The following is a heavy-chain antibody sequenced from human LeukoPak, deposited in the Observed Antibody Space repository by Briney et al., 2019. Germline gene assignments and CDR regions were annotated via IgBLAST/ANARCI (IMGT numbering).Heavy chain of an antibody. Sequence: PGGSLRLSCAASGFTFGDYAMHWVRQAPGKGLEWVSGISWNSGSIGYADSVKGRFTISRDNAKNSLYLQMNSLRAEDTALYYCAKDKAAAGRRGPRFDYWGQGTLVTVSS. CDR3: AKDKAAAGRRGPRFDY. CDR2: ISWNSGSI. V-gene: IGHV3-9*01. J-gene: IGHJ4*02. D-gene: IGHD6-13*01. CDR1: GFTFGDYA.